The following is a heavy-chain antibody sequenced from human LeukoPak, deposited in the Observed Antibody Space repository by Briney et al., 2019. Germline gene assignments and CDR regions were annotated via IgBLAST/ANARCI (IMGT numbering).Heavy chain of an antibody. J-gene: IGHJ3*02. D-gene: IGHD5-12*01. Sequence: GGSLRLSCAASGFTFDDYGMSWVRQAPGKGLEWVSGINWNGGSTGYADSVKGRFTISRDNAKNSLYLQMNSLGAEDTALYYCASGRSGYDYYSGAFDIWGQGTMVTVSS. CDR2: INWNGGST. CDR3: ASGRSGYDYYSGAFDI. CDR1: GFTFDDYG. V-gene: IGHV3-20*04.